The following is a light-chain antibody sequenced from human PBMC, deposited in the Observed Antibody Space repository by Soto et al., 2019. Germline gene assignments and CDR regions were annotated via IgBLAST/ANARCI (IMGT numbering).Light chain of an antibody. CDR3: QQYNNWPPMYT. J-gene: IGKJ2*01. Sequence: EIVMTQFPATLSVSPGERATLSCRASQSVSSNLAWYQLKPGQAPRLLIHGASKRATGIPARFSGSGSGTEFTLTISSLQSEDFAVYYCQQYNNWPPMYTFGQGTKLEIK. V-gene: IGKV3-15*01. CDR2: GAS. CDR1: QSVSSN.